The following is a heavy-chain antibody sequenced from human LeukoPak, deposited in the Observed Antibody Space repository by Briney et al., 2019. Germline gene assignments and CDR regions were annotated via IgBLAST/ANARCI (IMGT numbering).Heavy chain of an antibody. CDR3: ARVIQLWLGPSGYMDV. CDR1: GYSISSGYY. J-gene: IGHJ6*03. D-gene: IGHD5-18*01. Sequence: MSSETLSLTCTVSGYSISSGYYWGWIRQPPGKGLEWIGSIYHSGSTYYNPSLKSRVTISVDTSKNQFSLKLSSVTAADTAVYYCARVIQLWLGPSGYMDVWGKGTTVTVSS. V-gene: IGHV4-38-2*02. CDR2: IYHSGST.